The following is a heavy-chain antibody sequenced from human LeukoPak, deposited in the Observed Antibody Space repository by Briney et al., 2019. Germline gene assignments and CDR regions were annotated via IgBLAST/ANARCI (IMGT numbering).Heavy chain of an antibody. CDR3: ARDRVGSGWPRPYYFEH. Sequence: ASVKVSCKASGYTFTGYYLHWVRQAPGQALEWMGWINPNIGATMYAEKFQGRVTMTRDTSISTAYMELSSLRSDDTALYYCARDRVGSGWPRPYYFEHWGKGTLVTVSS. CDR2: INPNIGAT. CDR1: GYTFTGYY. D-gene: IGHD6-25*01. J-gene: IGHJ4*02. V-gene: IGHV1-2*02.